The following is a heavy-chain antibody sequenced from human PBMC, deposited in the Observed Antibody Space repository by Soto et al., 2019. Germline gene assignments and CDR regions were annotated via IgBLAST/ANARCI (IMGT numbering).Heavy chain of an antibody. D-gene: IGHD3-3*01. V-gene: IGHV3-7*05. CDR3: ARDDGDFWSGYYFIG. J-gene: IGHJ4*02. CDR1: GFTFSSYW. Sequence: GGSLRLSCAASGFTFSSYWMSWVRQAPGKGLEWVANIKQDGSEKYYVDSVKGRFTISRDNAKNSLYLQMNSLRAEDTAVYYCARDDGDFWSGYYFIGWGQGTLVTVSS. CDR2: IKQDGSEK.